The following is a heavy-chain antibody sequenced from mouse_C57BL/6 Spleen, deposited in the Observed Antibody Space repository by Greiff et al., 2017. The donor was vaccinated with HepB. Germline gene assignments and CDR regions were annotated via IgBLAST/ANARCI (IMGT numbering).Heavy chain of an antibody. CDR2: INPSNGRT. CDR3: ARLRINFDY. J-gene: IGHJ2*01. CDR1: GFNIKDTY. D-gene: IGHD1-1*01. Sequence: VQLQQSGAELVKPGASVKLSCTASGFNIKDTYMHWVKQRPGQGLEWIGEINPSNGRTNYNEKFKSKATLTVDKSSSTAYMQLSSPTSEDAAVYYCARLRINFDYWGQGTTLTVAS. V-gene: IGHV1S81*02.